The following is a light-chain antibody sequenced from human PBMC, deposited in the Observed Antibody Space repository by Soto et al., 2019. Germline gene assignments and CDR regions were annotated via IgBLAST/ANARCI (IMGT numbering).Light chain of an antibody. CDR2: DAS. J-gene: IGKJ5*01. V-gene: IGKV3-11*01. CDR3: QQRINWPLT. Sequence: DIVLTQSPSTLSWSAGERATIPCRASQTISSYLPWYQQKRGQAPRLLIYDASTRATGIPARFSGSGSGTDFTLTISSLEPEDFAAYYCQQRINWPLTFGQGTRREI. CDR1: QTISSY.